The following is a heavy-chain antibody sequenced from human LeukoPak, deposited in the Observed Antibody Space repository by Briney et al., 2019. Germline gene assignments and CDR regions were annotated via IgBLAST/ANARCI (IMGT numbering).Heavy chain of an antibody. Sequence: PGESLRLSCVASGFSLSNYIMSWVRQAPGKGLEWVSTVSSSGSYTYYADSVKGRFTISRDNSKNTVYLEVNSLRAEDTAVYYCAKHRGSSGAYARPAEYWGQGTLVTVSS. CDR1: GFSLSNYI. CDR3: AKHRGSSGAYARPAEY. V-gene: IGHV3-23*01. CDR2: VSSSGSYT. D-gene: IGHD5-12*01. J-gene: IGHJ4*02.